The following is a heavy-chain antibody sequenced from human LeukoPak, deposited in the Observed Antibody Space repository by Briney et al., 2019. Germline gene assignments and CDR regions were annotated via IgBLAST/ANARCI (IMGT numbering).Heavy chain of an antibody. CDR3: TRTYYYDSSGYYLFDY. V-gene: IGHV3-73*01. D-gene: IGHD3-22*01. CDR2: IRSKANSYAT. Sequence: GGSLKLSCAASGFTFSGSAMHWVRQASGKGLEWVGRIRSKANSYATAYAASVEGRFTISRDDSKNTAYLQMNSLKTEDTAVYYCTRTYYYDSSGYYLFDYWGQGTLVTVSS. J-gene: IGHJ4*02. CDR1: GFTFSGSA.